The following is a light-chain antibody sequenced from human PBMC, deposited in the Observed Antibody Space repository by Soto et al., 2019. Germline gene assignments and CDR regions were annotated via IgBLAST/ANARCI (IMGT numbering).Light chain of an antibody. CDR1: SSDVGGYNF. CDR2: EVT. CDR3: SSYTTSSSLV. V-gene: IGLV2-14*03. Sequence: QSVLAQPASVSGSPGQSITISCTGTSSDVGGYNFVSWFQQHPGKAPKLMIFEVTSRPSGVSNRFSGSKSGNTASLTISGLQPEDEADYYCSSYTTSSSLVFATGTKAIV. J-gene: IGLJ1*01.